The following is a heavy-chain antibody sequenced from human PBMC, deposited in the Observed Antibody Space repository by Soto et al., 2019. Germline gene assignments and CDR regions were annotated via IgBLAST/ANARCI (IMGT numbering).Heavy chain of an antibody. CDR1: GYTFTGYY. Sequence: QVQLVQSGAEVKKPGASVKVSCKASGYTFTGYYMHWVRQAPGQGLEWMGWINPNSGGTNYAQKFQGRVTMNRDTSISTAYMELSRLRADDTAVYYCARESYYDSSGNNWFDPWGQGTLVTVSS. D-gene: IGHD3-22*01. CDR2: INPNSGGT. CDR3: ARESYYDSSGNNWFDP. J-gene: IGHJ5*02. V-gene: IGHV1-2*02.